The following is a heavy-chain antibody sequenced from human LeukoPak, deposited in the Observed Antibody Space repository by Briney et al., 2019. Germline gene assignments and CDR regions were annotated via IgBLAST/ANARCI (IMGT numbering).Heavy chain of an antibody. CDR2: ISFDGSHK. D-gene: IGHD5-24*01. J-gene: IGHJ4*02. V-gene: IGHV3-30*03. CDR1: AFTFSSYG. Sequence: GGSLRLSCAASAFTFSSYGMHWVRQAPGKGLEWVAVISFDGSHKYYADSVKGRFTISRDNAKNSLYLQMNSLRAEDTAVYYCARDRGEMATKLGPFDYWGQGTLVTVSS. CDR3: ARDRGEMATKLGPFDY.